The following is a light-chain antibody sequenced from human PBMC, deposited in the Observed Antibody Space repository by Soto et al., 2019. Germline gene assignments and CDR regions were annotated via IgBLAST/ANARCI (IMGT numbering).Light chain of an antibody. CDR3: QQYGSSPWT. Sequence: EIVLTQSPGTLSLSPGERATLSCRASQSVSSSSLAWYQQKPGQAPRLLIYGASSRATGIPDRFSGSGSGTDVTLTISRLEPEDFAVYYCQQYGSSPWTFGQGTKVESK. CDR1: QSVSSSS. V-gene: IGKV3-20*01. J-gene: IGKJ1*01. CDR2: GAS.